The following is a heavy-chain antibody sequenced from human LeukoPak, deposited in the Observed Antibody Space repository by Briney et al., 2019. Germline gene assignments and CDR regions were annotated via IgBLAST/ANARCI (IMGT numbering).Heavy chain of an antibody. D-gene: IGHD3-3*01. J-gene: IGHJ6*02. CDR1: GGSFSGYY. CDR3: ATGVTRYYYGMDV. Sequence: PSETLSLTCAVYGGSFSGYYWSWIRQPPGKGLEWIGEINHSGSTNYNPSLKSRVTISVDTSKNQFSLKLSSVTAADAAVYYCATGVTRYYYGMDVWGQETTVTVSS. CDR2: INHSGST. V-gene: IGHV4-34*01.